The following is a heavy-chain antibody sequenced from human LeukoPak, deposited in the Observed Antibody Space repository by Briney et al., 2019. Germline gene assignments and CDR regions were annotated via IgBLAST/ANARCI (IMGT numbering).Heavy chain of an antibody. CDR2: ISSSSSPI. Sequence: PGGSLRLSCVVSGLTFSSYSMNWVRQAPGKGLEWVSYISSSSSPIYYSDSVKGRFTISRDNAKNSLYLEMNSLRAEDTAVYYCARDRGLLGAKYYFDYWGQGTLVTVSS. V-gene: IGHV3-48*01. J-gene: IGHJ4*02. D-gene: IGHD1-26*01. CDR1: GLTFSSYS. CDR3: ARDRGLLGAKYYFDY.